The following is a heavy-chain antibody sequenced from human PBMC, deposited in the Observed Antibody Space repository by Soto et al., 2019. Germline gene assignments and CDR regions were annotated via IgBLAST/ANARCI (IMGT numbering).Heavy chain of an antibody. J-gene: IGHJ4*02. D-gene: IGHD6-19*01. V-gene: IGHV1-58*01. CDR3: AAVRRIAVAGRRYFDY. CDR1: GFTFTSSA. Sequence: ASVKVSCKASGFTFTSSAVQWVRQARGQRLEWIGWIVVGSGNTNYAQKFQERVTITRDMSTSTAYMELSSLRSEDTAVYYCAAVRRIAVAGRRYFDYWGQGTLVTVSS. CDR2: IVVGSGNT.